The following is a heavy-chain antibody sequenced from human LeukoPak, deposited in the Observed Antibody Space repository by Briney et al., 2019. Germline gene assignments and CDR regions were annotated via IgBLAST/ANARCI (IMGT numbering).Heavy chain of an antibody. Sequence: GGSLRLSCAASGFTFSSYEMNWVRQAPGKGLDWVSYISSSGSTIYYTDSVKGRFTISRDNAKNSLYLQMKSLGAEDTAVYYCAGGSGIYAYWGQGTLVTVSS. D-gene: IGHD5-12*01. CDR2: ISSSGSTI. V-gene: IGHV3-48*03. CDR3: AGGSGIYAY. J-gene: IGHJ4*02. CDR1: GFTFSSYE.